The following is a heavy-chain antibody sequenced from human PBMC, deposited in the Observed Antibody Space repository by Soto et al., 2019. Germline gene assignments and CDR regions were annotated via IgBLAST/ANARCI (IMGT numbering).Heavy chain of an antibody. J-gene: IGHJ5*02. Sequence: ASVKVSCKASGNTVPNYAIHWVRQAPGQRLEWMGWINGGNGNTYYSEHFQGRVTFTRDTSAGTVYMQLSSLTSEDTAVYYCARGGDVVLVTAPLDHWGQGTLVTVSS. CDR3: ARGGDVVLVTAPLDH. D-gene: IGHD2-21*02. CDR1: GNTVPNYA. CDR2: INGGNGNT. V-gene: IGHV1-3*01.